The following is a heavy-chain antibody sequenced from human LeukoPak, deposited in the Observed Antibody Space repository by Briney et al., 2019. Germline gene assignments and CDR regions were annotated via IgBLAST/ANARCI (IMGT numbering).Heavy chain of an antibody. Sequence: GGTLRNSCAASGFTLSSYGMNWVRQAPGKRQEWVALIWFDGSNKYYADSVKGRFTISRDNSKNTLYLQMNSLRAEDTAVYYCATAVAGLFDYWGQGTLVSVSS. D-gene: IGHD6-19*01. CDR1: GFTLSSYG. V-gene: IGHV3-33*01. J-gene: IGHJ4*02. CDR3: ATAVAGLFDY. CDR2: IWFDGSNK.